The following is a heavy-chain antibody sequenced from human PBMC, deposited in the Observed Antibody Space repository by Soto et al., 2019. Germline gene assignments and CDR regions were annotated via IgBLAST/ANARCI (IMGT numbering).Heavy chain of an antibody. CDR3: AKDYNSGFTGNYFDY. CDR1: GFTFSSYA. Sequence: GGSLRLSCAASGFTFSSYAMSWVRQAPGKGLEWVSAISGSGGSTYYADSVKGRFTISRDNSKNTLYLQMNSLRAEDTAVYYCAKDYNSGFTGNYFDYWGQGTLVTVSS. CDR2: ISGSGGST. J-gene: IGHJ4*02. D-gene: IGHD5-12*01. V-gene: IGHV3-23*01.